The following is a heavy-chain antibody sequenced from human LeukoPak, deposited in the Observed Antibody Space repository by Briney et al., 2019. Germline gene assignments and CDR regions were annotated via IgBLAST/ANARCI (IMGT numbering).Heavy chain of an antibody. V-gene: IGHV4-34*01. CDR3: ARGPYCSGGSCYHFYYYGMDV. Sequence: SETLSLTCAVYGGSFSGYYWSWIRQPPGKGLEWVGEINHSGSTNYNPSLKSRVTISVDTSKNQFSLKLSSVTAADTAEYYCARGPYCSGGSCYHFYYYGMDVWGQGTTVTVSS. D-gene: IGHD2-15*01. CDR1: GGSFSGYY. CDR2: INHSGST. J-gene: IGHJ6*02.